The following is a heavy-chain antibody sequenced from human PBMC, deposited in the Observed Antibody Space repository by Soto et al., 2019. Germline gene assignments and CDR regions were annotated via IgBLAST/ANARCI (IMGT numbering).Heavy chain of an antibody. CDR1: GGTFSSYA. J-gene: IGHJ6*02. Sequence: SVKVSCKASGGTFSSYAISWVRQAPGQGLEWMGGIIPIFGTANYAQKFQGRVTITADESTSSAYMELSSLRSEDTAVYYCSSSIAAAGPYYYYGMDVWGLGTTFTVSS. V-gene: IGHV1-69*13. D-gene: IGHD6-13*01. CDR3: SSSIAAAGPYYYYGMDV. CDR2: IIPIFGTA.